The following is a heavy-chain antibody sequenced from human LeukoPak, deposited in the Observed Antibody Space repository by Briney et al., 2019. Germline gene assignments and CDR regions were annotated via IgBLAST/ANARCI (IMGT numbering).Heavy chain of an antibody. V-gene: IGHV3-23*01. D-gene: IGHD3-22*01. Sequence: GGSLRLSCAASGFTFSSYAMSWVRQAPGKGLEWVSGISTSGGSSSYADSVKGRFTISRDNPRNTLYMQMNSLRAEDTALYYCAIMHPYYDGSGYWVQWGQGTLVTVSS. CDR3: AIMHPYYDGSGYWVQ. J-gene: IGHJ4*02. CDR1: GFTFSSYA. CDR2: ISTSGGSS.